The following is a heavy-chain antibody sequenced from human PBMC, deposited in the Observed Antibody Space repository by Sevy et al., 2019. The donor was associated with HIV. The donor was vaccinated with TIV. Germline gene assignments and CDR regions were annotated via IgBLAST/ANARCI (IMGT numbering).Heavy chain of an antibody. J-gene: IGHJ4*01. Sequence: GGSLRLSCAASGFAFSTHAMHWVRQAPGEGLEWVAVISYEGTETLYGASVEGRFTISRDNSKNMLSLQINSLRPEDTAVYYCARDGGNSVKWYPLYWGHGTLVTVSS. CDR2: ISYEGTET. CDR3: ARDGGNSVKWYPLY. V-gene: IGHV3-30-3*01. D-gene: IGHD2-2*01. CDR1: GFAFSTHA.